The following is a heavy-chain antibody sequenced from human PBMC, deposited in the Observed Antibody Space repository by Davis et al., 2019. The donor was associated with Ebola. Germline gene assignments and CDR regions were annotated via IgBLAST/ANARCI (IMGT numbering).Heavy chain of an antibody. CDR1: GFTFSDYY. Sequence: GESLKISCAASGFTFSDYYMSWIRQAPGKGLEWVSYISSSGRTTYYADSVKGRFTISRDNAKNSLYLQMNSLRAEDTAVYYCARGGRGLEVVVAAYPWFDPWGQGTLVTVSS. CDR2: ISSSGRTT. D-gene: IGHD2-15*01. CDR3: ARGGRGLEVVVAAYPWFDP. V-gene: IGHV3-11*01. J-gene: IGHJ5*02.